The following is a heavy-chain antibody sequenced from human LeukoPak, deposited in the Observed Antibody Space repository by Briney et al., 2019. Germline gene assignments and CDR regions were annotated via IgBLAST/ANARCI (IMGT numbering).Heavy chain of an antibody. CDR3: ASSPTSECSGGSCYSY. CDR2: INPNSGGT. D-gene: IGHD2-15*01. V-gene: IGHV1-2*02. J-gene: IGHJ4*02. Sequence: ASVKVSCKASGYTFTGYYMHWVRQAPGQGLEWMGWINPNSGGTNYVQKFQGRVTMTRDTSITTAYMRLSRLRSDDTAVYYCASSPTSECSGGSCYSYWGQGTLVTVSS. CDR1: GYTFTGYY.